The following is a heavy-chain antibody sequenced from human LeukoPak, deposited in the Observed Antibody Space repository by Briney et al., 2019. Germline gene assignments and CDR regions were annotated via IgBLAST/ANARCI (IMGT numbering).Heavy chain of an antibody. D-gene: IGHD6-19*01. J-gene: IGHJ5*02. CDR1: GFTFSSYS. CDR3: ARVRASGWPSWFDP. Sequence: GGSLRLSCAASGFTFSSYSMNWVRQAPGKGLEWVSSISSSSSYIYYADSVKGRFTISRDNAKNSLYLQMNSLRAEDTAVYYCARVRASGWPSWFDPWGQGTLVTVSS. CDR2: ISSSSSYI. V-gene: IGHV3-21*01.